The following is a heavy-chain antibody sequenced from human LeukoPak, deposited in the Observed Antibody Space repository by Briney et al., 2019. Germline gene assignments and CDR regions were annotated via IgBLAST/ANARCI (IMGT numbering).Heavy chain of an antibody. J-gene: IGHJ4*02. Sequence: GLEWVSYISSSSSTIYYADSVKGRFTISRDNAKNSLYLQMNSLRAEDTAVYYCARGAYYYEDWGQGTLVTVSS. D-gene: IGHD3-22*01. CDR3: ARGAYYYED. V-gene: IGHV3-48*01. CDR2: ISSSSSTI.